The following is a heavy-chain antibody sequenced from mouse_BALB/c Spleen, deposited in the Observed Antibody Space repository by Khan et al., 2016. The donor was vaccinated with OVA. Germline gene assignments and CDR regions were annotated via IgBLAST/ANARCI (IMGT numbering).Heavy chain of an antibody. D-gene: IGHD3-2*02. CDR1: GYIFTSYW. J-gene: IGHJ2*01. CDR2: IYPGTDNT. Sequence: QVQLQQSGAELVRPGASVKLSCKTSGYIFTSYWIHWVKQRSGQGLEWIARIYPGTDNTYYNDNLKDKAPLTADKSSSTAYMQLSSLKSEDSAVYFCAREEALYYFDYWGQGTTLSVSS. V-gene: IGHV1S132*01. CDR3: AREEALYYFDY.